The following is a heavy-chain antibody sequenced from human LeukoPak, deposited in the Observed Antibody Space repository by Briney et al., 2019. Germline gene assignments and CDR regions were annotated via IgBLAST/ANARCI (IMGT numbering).Heavy chain of an antibody. D-gene: IGHD2-15*01. CDR3: ARSSGYCSGASCLYYYGMDV. CDR2: IYPGDSDT. Sequence: GESLKISCKGSGYSFTSYWIGWVRQMPGKGLEWMGIIYPGDSDTRYSPSFQGQVTISADKSISTAYLQWSSLKASDTAMYYCARSSGYCSGASCLYYYGMDVWGQGTTVTVSS. CDR1: GYSFTSYW. V-gene: IGHV5-51*01. J-gene: IGHJ6*02.